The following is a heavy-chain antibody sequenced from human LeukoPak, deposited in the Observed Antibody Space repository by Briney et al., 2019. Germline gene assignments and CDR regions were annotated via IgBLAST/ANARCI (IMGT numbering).Heavy chain of an antibody. J-gene: IGHJ4*02. CDR2: IKQDGSVE. CDR1: GFTFSSYG. CDR3: ARPLRSQNEEY. Sequence: GGSLRLSCAASGFTFSSYGMHWVRQAPGKGLEWLANIKQDGSVEQYVGSVKGRFTISRDNAKNTLYLQMNSLRVDDTAVYYCARPLRSQNEEYWGRGTLVIVSS. D-gene: IGHD4-17*01. V-gene: IGHV3-7*01.